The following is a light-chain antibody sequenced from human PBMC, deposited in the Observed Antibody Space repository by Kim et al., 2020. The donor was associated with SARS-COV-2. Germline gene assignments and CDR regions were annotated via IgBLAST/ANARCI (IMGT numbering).Light chain of an antibody. CDR2: DTT. V-gene: IGLV7-46*01. CDR3: LLSYTGARV. CDR1: TGSVTSGHY. Sequence: QAVVTQEPSLNLSPGGTITLTCGSSTGSVTSGHYPYWFQQKPGQAPRTLIFDTTNKLSWTPARFSGSLRGDKAALTLSGAQTEDEADYYCLLSYTGARVFGGGTQLTVL. J-gene: IGLJ3*02.